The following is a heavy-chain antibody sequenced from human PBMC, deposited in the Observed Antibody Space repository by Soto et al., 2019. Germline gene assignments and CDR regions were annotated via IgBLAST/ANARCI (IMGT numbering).Heavy chain of an antibody. D-gene: IGHD4-17*01. J-gene: IGHJ5*02. Sequence: PGGSLRLSCASSVFTFSTYAIHCVRHSPGKGLEWVAMISSDGSKTYYADSVKGRFTFSRDNSKNTVWLQMTSLRAEDTAVYYCERHQFISDYNNPFEAWGQGTLVSVSS. CDR2: ISSDGSKT. CDR3: ERHQFISDYNNPFEA. V-gene: IGHV3-30-3*01. CDR1: VFTFSTYA.